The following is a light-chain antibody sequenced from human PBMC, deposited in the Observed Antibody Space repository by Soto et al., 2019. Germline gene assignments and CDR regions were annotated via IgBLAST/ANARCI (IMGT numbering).Light chain of an antibody. Sequence: QSVLTQPRSVSGSPGQSVTISCTGTSSGVGVYNYVSWYQQYPGKAPKIMIYDVSQRPSGVPDRFSGSKSDNTASLTISGPQAEDEADYYCCSYAGSYSLVFGSGTKGTVL. CDR2: DVS. J-gene: IGLJ1*01. V-gene: IGLV2-11*01. CDR3: CSYAGSYSLV. CDR1: SSGVGVYNY.